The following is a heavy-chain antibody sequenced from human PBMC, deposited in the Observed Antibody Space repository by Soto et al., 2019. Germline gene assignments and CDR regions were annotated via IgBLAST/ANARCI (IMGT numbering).Heavy chain of an antibody. D-gene: IGHD6-13*01. Sequence: QVQLQESGPGLVKPSQTLSLTCTVSGGSISSGGYYWSWIRQHPGKGLEWIGYIYYSGSTYYNPSLKSRVTTSVDTAKNQFSLKLSSVTAADTAVYYCARDVSSYGMDVWGQGTTVTVSS. J-gene: IGHJ6*02. CDR1: GGSISSGGYY. V-gene: IGHV4-31*03. CDR2: IYYSGST. CDR3: ARDVSSYGMDV.